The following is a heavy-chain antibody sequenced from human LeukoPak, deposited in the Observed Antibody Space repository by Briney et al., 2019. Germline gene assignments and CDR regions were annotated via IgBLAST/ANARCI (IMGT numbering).Heavy chain of an antibody. CDR3: ARHIGGGIEDMDV. Sequence: SETLSLTCTVSGGSISSSSYYWGWIRQPPGKGLEWIGSIYYSGSTYYNPSLKSRVTISVDTSKNQFSLKLSSVTAADTAVYYCARHIGGGIEDMDVWGKGTKVTVSS. V-gene: IGHV4-39*01. CDR1: GGSISSSSYY. J-gene: IGHJ6*03. D-gene: IGHD3-16*02. CDR2: IYYSGST.